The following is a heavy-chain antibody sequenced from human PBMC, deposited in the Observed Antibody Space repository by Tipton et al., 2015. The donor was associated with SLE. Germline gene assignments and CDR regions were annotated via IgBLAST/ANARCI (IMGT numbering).Heavy chain of an antibody. CDR1: GLTFSSYW. CDR3: ARDLADSIPSYWYFDL. J-gene: IGHJ2*01. V-gene: IGHV3-7*01. CDR2: IKQDGSEK. D-gene: IGHD3-3*02. Sequence: SLRLSCADSGLTFSSYWMSWVRKDPGKGLEWVANIKQDGSEKYYVDSVKGRFTISRDNAKNSLYLQMNSLRAEDTAVYYCARDLADSIPSYWYFDLWGRGTLVTVSS.